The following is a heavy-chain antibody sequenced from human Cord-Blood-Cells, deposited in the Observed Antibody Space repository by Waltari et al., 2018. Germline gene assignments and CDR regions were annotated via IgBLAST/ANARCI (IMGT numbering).Heavy chain of an antibody. Sequence: QVQLQESGPGLVKPSETLSLTCTVSGGSISSYYWSWIRQPPGKGLEWLGYIYYSGSTNYNPPLRIRVPISVDTSKNKFSLKLASVPAADTAVNYWARGDYFWGSYRNDAFDIWGQGTMVTVSS. D-gene: IGHD3-16*02. CDR2: IYYSGST. CDR1: GGSISSYY. CDR3: ARGDYFWGSYRNDAFDI. J-gene: IGHJ3*02. V-gene: IGHV4-59*08.